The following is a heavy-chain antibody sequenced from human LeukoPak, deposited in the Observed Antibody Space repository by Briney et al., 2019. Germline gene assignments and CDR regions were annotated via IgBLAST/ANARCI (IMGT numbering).Heavy chain of an antibody. Sequence: SGGSLRLSCAASGFTFSSYGMHWVRQAPGKGLEGVAVIWYDGSNKYYADSVKGRFTISRDNSKNTLYLQMNSLRAEDTAVYYCSRDFVGADYWGQGTLVTVSS. J-gene: IGHJ4*02. CDR3: SRDFVGADY. D-gene: IGHD1-26*01. V-gene: IGHV3-33*01. CDR2: IWYDGSNK. CDR1: GFTFSSYG.